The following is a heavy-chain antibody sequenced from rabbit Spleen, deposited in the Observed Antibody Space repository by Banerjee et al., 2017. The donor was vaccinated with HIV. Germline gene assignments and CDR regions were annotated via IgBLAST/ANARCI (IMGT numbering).Heavy chain of an antibody. CDR2: IDPIFGST. CDR3: VRDQAGYAGYGPWYFNL. V-gene: IGHV1S47*01. CDR1: GFDFSNYG. J-gene: IGHJ4*01. Sequence: EQLVESGGGLVQPGGSLKLSCKASGFDFSNYGVSWVCQAPGKGLEWIGYIDPIFGSTYYATWVNGRFTISRHNAQNTLYLQLNSLTAADTATYFCVRDQAGYAGYGPWYFNLWGPGTLVTVS. D-gene: IGHD7-1*01.